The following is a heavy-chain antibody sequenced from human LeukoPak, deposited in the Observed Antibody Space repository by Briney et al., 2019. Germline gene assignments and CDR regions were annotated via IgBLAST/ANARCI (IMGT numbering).Heavy chain of an antibody. CDR1: GGTFSSYA. J-gene: IGHJ5*02. V-gene: IGHV1-69*13. CDR2: IIPIFGTA. D-gene: IGHD2-2*01. Sequence: SVKVSCKASGGTFSSYAISWVRQAPGQGLEWMGGIIPIFGTANYAQKFQGGVTITADESTSTAYMELSSLRSEDTAVYYRARVGYCSSTSCYGGWFDPWGQGTLVTVSS. CDR3: ARVGYCSSTSCYGGWFDP.